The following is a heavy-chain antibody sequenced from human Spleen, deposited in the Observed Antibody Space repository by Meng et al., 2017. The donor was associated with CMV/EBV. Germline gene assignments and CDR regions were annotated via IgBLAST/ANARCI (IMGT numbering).Heavy chain of an antibody. J-gene: IGHJ4*02. V-gene: IGHV3-30*04. D-gene: IGHD2-21*01. CDR2: ISYDGSNK. CDR1: GFTFSSYA. CDR3: ARSRVVVVIATMHY. Sequence: GESLKISCAASGFTFSSYAMHWVRQAPGKGLEWVAVISYDGSNKYYADSVKGRFTISRDNSKNTLHLQMNSLRAEDTAVYYCARSRVVVVIATMHYWGQGTLVTVSS.